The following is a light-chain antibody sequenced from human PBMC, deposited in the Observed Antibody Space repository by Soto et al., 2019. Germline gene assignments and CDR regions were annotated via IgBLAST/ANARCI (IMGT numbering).Light chain of an antibody. J-gene: IGLJ2*01. Sequence: QSALTQPASVSGSPGQSITISCTGTSSDVGGYNYVSWYQQHPGKAPKLMIYDVSNRPSGVSNRFSGSKSGNTASLTISGLQAEDEADYYCCSYTSSSTRVFGGGTMVTVL. CDR1: SSDVGGYNY. V-gene: IGLV2-14*01. CDR3: CSYTSSSTRV. CDR2: DVS.